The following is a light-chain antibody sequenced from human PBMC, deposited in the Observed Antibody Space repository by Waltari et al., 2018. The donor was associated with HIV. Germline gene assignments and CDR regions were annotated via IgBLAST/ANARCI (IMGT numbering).Light chain of an antibody. CDR1: SRDVDGCNY. J-gene: IGLJ2*01. CDR2: DVI. CDR3: SSHAGSKVV. V-gene: IGLV2-8*01. Sequence: SSLTTPPPASGSPGQSVTLSCPETSRDVDGCNYISWHQQHPGNAPKLMIYDVIKRPSGVPDRFSGSKSGNTASLTVSGLQPEDEADYYCSSHAGSKVVFGGGTRLTVL.